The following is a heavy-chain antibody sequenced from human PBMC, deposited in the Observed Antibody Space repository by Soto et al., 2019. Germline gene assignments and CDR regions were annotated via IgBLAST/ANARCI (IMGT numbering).Heavy chain of an antibody. V-gene: IGHV1-69*01. J-gene: IGHJ3*02. Sequence: QVQLVQSGAEVKKPVSSVNVSCKASGDTFSSYAISWLRQAPGPGLEWVGGITPNFGKANYAQKSQGRVTITANECTSTACTELSSLRCEDPAVYYCAKPNRNDGAFASWGQGTTVPVSS. CDR1: GDTFSSYA. CDR2: ITPNFGKA. CDR3: AKPNRNDGAFAS. D-gene: IGHD1-20*01.